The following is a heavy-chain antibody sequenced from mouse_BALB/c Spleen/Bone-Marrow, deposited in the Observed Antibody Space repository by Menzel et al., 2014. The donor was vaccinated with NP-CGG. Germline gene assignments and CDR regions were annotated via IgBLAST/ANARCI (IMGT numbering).Heavy chain of an antibody. Sequence: EVQLQESGAELVKPGASVKLSCTASGFNIKDTYMHWVKQRPEQGLEWIGRIDPANGNTKYDPKFQGKATITADTSSNTAYLQLSSLTSEDTAVYYCARYSYGSRWYYFDYWGQGTTLTVSS. CDR1: GFNIKDTY. V-gene: IGHV14-3*02. CDR2: IDPANGNT. D-gene: IGHD1-1*01. J-gene: IGHJ2*01. CDR3: ARYSYGSRWYYFDY.